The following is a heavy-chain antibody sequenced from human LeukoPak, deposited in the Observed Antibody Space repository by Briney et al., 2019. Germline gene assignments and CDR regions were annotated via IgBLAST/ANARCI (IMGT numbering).Heavy chain of an antibody. J-gene: IGHJ4*02. Sequence: ASVKVSCKASGYTFTSYDINWVRQATGQGLEWMGWMNPNSGNTGYAQRFQGRVTMTRNTSISTAYMELSSLRSEDTAAYYCALGVDLVVVPVAMNYFDYWGQGTLVTVSS. V-gene: IGHV1-8*01. D-gene: IGHD2-2*03. CDR3: ALGVDLVVVPVAMNYFDY. CDR1: GYTFTSYD. CDR2: MNPNSGNT.